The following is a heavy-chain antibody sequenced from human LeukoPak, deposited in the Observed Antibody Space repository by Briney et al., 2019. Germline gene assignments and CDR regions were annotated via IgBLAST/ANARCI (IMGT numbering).Heavy chain of an antibody. CDR2: ITGTGGK. CDR3: AKDYCRDGNCPFPFLDS. D-gene: IGHD2-15*01. V-gene: IGHV3-23*01. CDR1: GFTLTNHG. Sequence: GGSLRLPCAVSGFTLTNHGVSWVRQAPGKGLEWVSIITGTGGKYYGDSVKGRFVLSRDNFKNTVYMQMSSLRAEDTATYYCAKDYCRDGNCPFPFLDSWGRGTLVTVSS. J-gene: IGHJ4*02.